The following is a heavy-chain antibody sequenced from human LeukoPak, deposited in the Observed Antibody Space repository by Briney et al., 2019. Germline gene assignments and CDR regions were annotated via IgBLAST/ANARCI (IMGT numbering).Heavy chain of an antibody. D-gene: IGHD3-10*01. Sequence: SETLSLTCTVAGGSISSSSYYWGWIRQPPGKGLEWIGRIYYSGSTYYNPSLKSRVTISLETPKTQFSLKLSSVTAADTAVYYCARDSFGRHYYGSGSYYVPNAEWGQGTLVTVSS. CDR2: IYYSGST. J-gene: IGHJ4*02. CDR1: GGSISSSSYY. V-gene: IGHV4-39*07. CDR3: ARDSFGRHYYGSGSYYVPNAE.